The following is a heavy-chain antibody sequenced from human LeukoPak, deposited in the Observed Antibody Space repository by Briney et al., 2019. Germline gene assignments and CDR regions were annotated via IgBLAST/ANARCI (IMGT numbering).Heavy chain of an antibody. V-gene: IGHV2-5*02. Sequence: SGPTLVKTTQTLTLTCTFSGFSLSTSGVGVGWIRQAPGKALEWLALIFWDDDKRYRLSLKSRLNITKDTSKNQVVLTMTNMDPADTATYYCAHVLSIYESFGFDYWGQGTLVTVSS. J-gene: IGHJ4*02. CDR3: AHVLSIYESFGFDY. CDR1: GFSLSTSGVG. CDR2: IFWDDDK. D-gene: IGHD6-6*01.